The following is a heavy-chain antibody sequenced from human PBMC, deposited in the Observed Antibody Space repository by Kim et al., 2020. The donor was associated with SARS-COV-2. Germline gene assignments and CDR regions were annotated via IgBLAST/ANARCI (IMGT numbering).Heavy chain of an antibody. D-gene: IGHD2-21*01. CDR2: INHSGST. J-gene: IGHJ4*02. CDR3: AREIISDPPHFDY. CDR1: GGSFSGYY. Sequence: SETLSLTCAVYGGSFSGYYWSWIRQPPGKGLEWIGEINHSGSTNYNPSLKSRVTISVDTSKNQFSLKLSSVTAADTAVYYCAREIISDPPHFDYWGQGTLVTVSS. V-gene: IGHV4-34*01.